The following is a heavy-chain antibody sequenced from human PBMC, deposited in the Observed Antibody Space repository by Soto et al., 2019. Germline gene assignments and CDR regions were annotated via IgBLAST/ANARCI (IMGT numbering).Heavy chain of an antibody. CDR1: GFTSSSYA. CDR2: ISNTGENT. V-gene: IGHV3-23*01. CDR3: AKGPYSGYDWIFDF. J-gene: IGHJ4*02. Sequence: PGGSLRLSCAASGFTSSSYAMSWVRQAPGSRLEWVSGISNTGENTYYADSVKGRFIISRDTSKNTLYLQMNSLGAEDTAVYHCAKGPYSGYDWIFDFWGLGTLVTVSS. D-gene: IGHD5-12*01.